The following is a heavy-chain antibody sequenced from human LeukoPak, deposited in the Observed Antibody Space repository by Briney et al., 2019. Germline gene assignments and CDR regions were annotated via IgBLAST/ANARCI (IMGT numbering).Heavy chain of an antibody. CDR1: GFTFSDYY. Sequence: PGGSLRLSCAASGFTFSDYYMSWIRQAPGKGLEWASYISSSGSTIYYADSVKGRFTISRDNAKNSLYLQMNSLRAEDTAVYYCARLPLYDSSDTYYYYYYGMDVWGQGTTVTVSS. CDR2: ISSSGSTI. J-gene: IGHJ6*02. V-gene: IGHV3-11*01. D-gene: IGHD3-22*01. CDR3: ARLPLYDSSDTYYYYYYGMDV.